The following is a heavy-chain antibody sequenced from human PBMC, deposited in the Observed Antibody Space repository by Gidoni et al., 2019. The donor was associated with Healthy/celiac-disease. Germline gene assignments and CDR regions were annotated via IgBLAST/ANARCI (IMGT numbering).Heavy chain of an antibody. V-gene: IGHV5-10-1*03. CDR3: ASDGARYYDSSGYYGY. Sequence: EVQLVQSGAEVKKPGESLRISCKGSGYSFTSYWISWVRQMPGKGLEWMGRIDPSDSYTNYSPSFQGHVTISADKSISTAYLQWSSLKASDTAMYYCASDGARYYDSSGYYGYWGQGTLVTVSS. D-gene: IGHD3-22*01. CDR1: GYSFTSYW. CDR2: IDPSDSYT. J-gene: IGHJ4*02.